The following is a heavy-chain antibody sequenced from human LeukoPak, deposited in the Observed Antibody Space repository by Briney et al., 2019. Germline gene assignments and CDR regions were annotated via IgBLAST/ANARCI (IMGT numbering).Heavy chain of an antibody. V-gene: IGHV4-34*01. CDR2: INHSGST. J-gene: IGHJ6*02. CDR3: ARGDYGDYYGMDV. Sequence: SETLSLTCAVYGGSFSGYYWSWIRQPPGKGLEWIGEINHSGSTNYNPSLRSRVTISVDTSKNQFSLKLSSVTAADTAVYYCARGDYGDYYGMDVWGQGTTVTVSS. CDR1: GGSFSGYY. D-gene: IGHD4-17*01.